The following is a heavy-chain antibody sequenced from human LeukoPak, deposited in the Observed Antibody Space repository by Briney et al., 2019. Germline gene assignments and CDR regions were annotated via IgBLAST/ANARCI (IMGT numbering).Heavy chain of an antibody. Sequence: SETLSLTCAVSGGSISSSNRWSWVRQPPGKGLEWIGEIYHSGSTNYNPSLKSRVTISVDKSKNQFSLKLSSVTAADTAVYYCARDSSGSRAGDAFDIWGQGTMVTVSS. CDR2: IYHSGST. D-gene: IGHD1-26*01. CDR1: GGSISSSNR. V-gene: IGHV4-4*02. CDR3: ARDSSGSRAGDAFDI. J-gene: IGHJ3*02.